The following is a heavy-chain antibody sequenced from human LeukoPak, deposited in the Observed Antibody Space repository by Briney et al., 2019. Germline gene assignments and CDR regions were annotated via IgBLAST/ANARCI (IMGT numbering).Heavy chain of an antibody. V-gene: IGHV1-2*02. CDR3: ARDRENRAFDI. CDR1: GYTFTGYY. Sequence: ASVKVSCKASGYTFTGYYMHWVRQAPGQGLGWVGWINPNSGGTNYAQKFQGRVTMTRDTSISTAYMELSRLRSDDTAVYYCARDRENRAFDIWGQGTMVTVSS. J-gene: IGHJ3*02. CDR2: INPNSGGT. D-gene: IGHD2/OR15-2a*01.